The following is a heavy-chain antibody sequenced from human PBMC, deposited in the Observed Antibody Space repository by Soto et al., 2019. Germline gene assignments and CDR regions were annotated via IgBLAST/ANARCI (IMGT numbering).Heavy chain of an antibody. CDR2: ISQDGNSK. D-gene: IGHD3-22*01. Sequence: GGSLRLSCGASGFTFSNDWMAWVRQASGKGLEWVAYISQDGNSKYYVDSAKGRFTISRDNAKSSLYLQMNSLRAEDTAVYYCARDLGYFRYDSWGQGTLVTVSS. V-gene: IGHV3-7*01. J-gene: IGHJ5*01. CDR3: ARDLGYFRYDS. CDR1: GFTFSNDW.